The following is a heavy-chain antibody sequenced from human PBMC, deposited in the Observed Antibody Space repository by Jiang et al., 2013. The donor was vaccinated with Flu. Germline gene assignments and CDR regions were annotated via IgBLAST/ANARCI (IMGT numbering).Heavy chain of an antibody. J-gene: IGHJ4*02. V-gene: IGHV3-64*04. CDR2: ISSNGGST. D-gene: IGHD4-17*01. Sequence: QLLESGEAWSSLGVLRLSCAASGFTFSSYAMHWVRQAPGKGLEYVSAISSNGGSTYYGDSVKGRFTISRDNSKNTLYLQMNTLRAEDTAVYHCAKDFRSTVTPSHYFDYWGQGALVTVSS. CDR1: GFTFSSYA. CDR3: AKDFRSTVTPSHYFDY.